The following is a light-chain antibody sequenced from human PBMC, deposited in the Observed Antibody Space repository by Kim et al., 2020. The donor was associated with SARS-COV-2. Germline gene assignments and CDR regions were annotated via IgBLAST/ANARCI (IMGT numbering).Light chain of an antibody. Sequence: ELTQPPSASGTPGQTVTISCSGSSSNIGSDSVNWYQHLPGTTPKLLIYINNQRPSGVPDRFSGSKSGTSASLAISGLQSDDEADYYCAAWDVSLRGVVFGGGTQLTVL. CDR2: INN. J-gene: IGLJ2*01. CDR1: SSNIGSDS. CDR3: AAWDVSLRGVV. V-gene: IGLV1-44*01.